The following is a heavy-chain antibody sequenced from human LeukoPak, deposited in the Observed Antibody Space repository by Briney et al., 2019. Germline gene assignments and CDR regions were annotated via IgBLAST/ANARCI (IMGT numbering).Heavy chain of an antibody. D-gene: IGHD6-19*01. CDR3: ARSRWLDAFDY. V-gene: IGHV3-43D*03. J-gene: IGHJ4*02. Sequence: GGSLRLSCAASGFTFDDYAMHWVRQAPGKGLEWVSLISWDGGGTYYADTVKGRFTISRDNAKNTLYLQMNSLRADDTAVYYCARSRWLDAFDYWGQGTLVTVSS. CDR2: ISWDGGGT. CDR1: GFTFDDYA.